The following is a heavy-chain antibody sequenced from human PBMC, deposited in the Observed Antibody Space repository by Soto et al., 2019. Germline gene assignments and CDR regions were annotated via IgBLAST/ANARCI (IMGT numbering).Heavy chain of an antibody. V-gene: IGHV3-30*18. J-gene: IGHJ4*02. Sequence: GGSLRLSCAASGFTFSSYWMPWVRQAPGKGLEWVAVISHDGSNKYYADSVKGRFTISRDNSKNTLYLQMSSLRAEDTAVYYCAKDQFRQRVGATDFDYWGQGTLVTVSS. CDR1: GFTFSSYW. CDR2: ISHDGSNK. CDR3: AKDQFRQRVGATDFDY. D-gene: IGHD1-26*01.